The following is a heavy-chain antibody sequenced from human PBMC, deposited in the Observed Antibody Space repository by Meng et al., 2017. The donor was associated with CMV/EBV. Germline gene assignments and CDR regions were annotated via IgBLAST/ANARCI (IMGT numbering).Heavy chain of an antibody. J-gene: IGHJ1*01. CDR1: GGSVRSGSYY. Sequence: VSGGSVRSGSYYWSWIRQPPGKGLEWIGYIYYSGSTNYNPSLKSRVTISVDTSKNQFSLKLSSVTAADTAVYYCARGDGNSPKGQHWGQGTLVTVSS. CDR3: ARGDGNSPKGQH. CDR2: IYYSGST. D-gene: IGHD4-23*01. V-gene: IGHV4-61*01.